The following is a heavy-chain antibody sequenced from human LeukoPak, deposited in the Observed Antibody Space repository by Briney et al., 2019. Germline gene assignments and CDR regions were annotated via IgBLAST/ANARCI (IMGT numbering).Heavy chain of an antibody. J-gene: IGHJ4*02. CDR3: ARDRVLGSGSNDY. CDR1: LFPFSDYL. D-gene: IGHD3-10*01. Sequence: HGGSLRLSCVASLFPFSDYLLHGVRQAPGRGRVWVSRIRGVGADTNYAGSVKGRFTIARDNAKNTLYLQMTSLRAEDTAVYYCARDRVLGSGSNDYWGQGTLVTVSS. CDR2: IRGVGADT. V-gene: IGHV3-74*01.